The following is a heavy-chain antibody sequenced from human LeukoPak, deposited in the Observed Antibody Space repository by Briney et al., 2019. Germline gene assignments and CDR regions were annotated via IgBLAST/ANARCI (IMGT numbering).Heavy chain of an antibody. V-gene: IGHV3-11*01. CDR2: ISSSGSTI. CDR3: ARVYSRYWYSGSYLGY. J-gene: IGHJ4*02. Sequence: PGGSLRLSCAASGFTFSDYYMSWIRQAPGKGLEWVSYISSSGSTIYYADSVKGRFTISRDNAKNSLYLQMNSLRAEDTAVYYCARVYSRYWYSGSYLGYWGQGTLVTVSS. CDR1: GFTFSDYY. D-gene: IGHD1-26*01.